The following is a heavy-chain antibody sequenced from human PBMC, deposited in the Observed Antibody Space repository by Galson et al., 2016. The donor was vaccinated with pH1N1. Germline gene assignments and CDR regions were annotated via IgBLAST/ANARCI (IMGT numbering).Heavy chain of an antibody. CDR2: ISWNSGTV. Sequence: SLRLSCAASGFTFHDYGMHWVRQASGKGLEWVSGISWNSGTVDYAESVKGRFTISRDNGKNSLYLQMNGLRAEDTALYYCAKARTSGSYHFDYWGQGTLVTVSS. CDR3: AKARTSGSYHFDY. J-gene: IGHJ4*02. D-gene: IGHD6-19*01. V-gene: IGHV3-9*01. CDR1: GFTFHDYG.